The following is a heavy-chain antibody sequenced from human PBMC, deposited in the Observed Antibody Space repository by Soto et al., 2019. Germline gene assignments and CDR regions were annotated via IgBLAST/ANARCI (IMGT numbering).Heavy chain of an antibody. V-gene: IGHV1-18*01. CDR1: GYTFTSXG. Sequence: ASVKVSCKASGYTFTSXGIXXVRQAPGQGLGWMGWISAYNGNTNYAQKLQGRVTMTTDTSTSTDYMELRRLGSDDTAVYYCARDFDSSSSWGYWGEGTRETVSS. J-gene: IGHJ4*02. D-gene: IGHD6-6*01. CDR3: ARDFDSSSSWGY. CDR2: ISAYNGNT.